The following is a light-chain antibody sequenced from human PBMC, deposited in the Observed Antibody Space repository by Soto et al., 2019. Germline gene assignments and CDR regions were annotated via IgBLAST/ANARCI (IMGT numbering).Light chain of an antibody. CDR2: DVN. V-gene: IGLV2-14*01. CDR3: TSYASGSSHVV. CDR1: SSDIGGYDY. Sequence: QSVLTQPASVSGSPGQSITLSCTGTSSDIGGYDYVSWYQRHPGKAPKLIIYDVNNRPSGVSNRFSGSKSGNTASLTIYGLQAEDEADYYCTSYASGSSHVVFGGATKLTVL. J-gene: IGLJ2*01.